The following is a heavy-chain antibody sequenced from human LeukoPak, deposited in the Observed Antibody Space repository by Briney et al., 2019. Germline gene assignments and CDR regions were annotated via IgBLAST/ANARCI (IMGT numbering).Heavy chain of an antibody. D-gene: IGHD6-19*01. V-gene: IGHV4-4*07. Sequence: SETLSLTCTISGASIRSYYWSWIRQPAGKGLEWIGRVYISGSNNYNPSLKSRVTMSVDTSKNQFSLNLNSVTAADTAVYYCARELGDSGGPEYYHGMDVWGQGTTVTVPS. CDR2: VYISGSN. CDR1: GASIRSYY. CDR3: ARELGDSGGPEYYHGMDV. J-gene: IGHJ6*02.